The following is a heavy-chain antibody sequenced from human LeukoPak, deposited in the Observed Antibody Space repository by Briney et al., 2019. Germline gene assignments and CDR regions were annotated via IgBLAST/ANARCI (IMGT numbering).Heavy chain of an antibody. CDR2: ISSSSSTI. J-gene: IGHJ6*03. CDR3: AKEGGTAMVPSDNYMDV. CDR1: GLTISSYS. D-gene: IGHD5-18*01. V-gene: IGHV3-48*01. Sequence: GGSLRLSCAASGLTISSYSMNWVRQAPGKGLQWVSYISSSSSTIYYADSVKGRFTISRDNAKNSLYLQMNSLRAEDTAVYYCAKEGGTAMVPSDNYMDVWGKGTTVTVSS.